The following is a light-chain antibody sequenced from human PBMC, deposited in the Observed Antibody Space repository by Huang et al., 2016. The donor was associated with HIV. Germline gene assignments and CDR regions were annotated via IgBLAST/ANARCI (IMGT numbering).Light chain of an antibody. V-gene: IGKV1-39*01. Sequence: DIQMTQSPSSLSASVGDRVTIACRASQSIGTYLNGYQQKPGKAPRLLIHVASSLQSGVPSRCSGSGSGTDFTLTISSLQPEDFATYYCQQSYSALGLTFGGGTKVEIK. J-gene: IGKJ4*01. CDR2: VAS. CDR3: QQSYSALGLT. CDR1: QSIGTY.